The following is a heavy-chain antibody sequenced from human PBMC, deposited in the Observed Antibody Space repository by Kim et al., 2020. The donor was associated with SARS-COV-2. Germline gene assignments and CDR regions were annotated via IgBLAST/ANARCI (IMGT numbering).Heavy chain of an antibody. CDR1: GFTVSTNY. D-gene: IGHD2-15*01. Sequence: GGSLRLPCAASGFTVSTNYMSWVRQAPGKGLEWVSVIYRDGSTYYADSVKGRFTISRDNSKNTLYLQMNSLRAEDTAVYYCAREDSWVWNYWGQGTLVTVSS. CDR3: AREDSWVWNY. CDR2: IYRDGST. J-gene: IGHJ4*02. V-gene: IGHV3-53*01.